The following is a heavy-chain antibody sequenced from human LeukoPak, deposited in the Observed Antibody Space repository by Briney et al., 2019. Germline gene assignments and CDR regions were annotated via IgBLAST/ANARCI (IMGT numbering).Heavy chain of an antibody. CDR2: IHHSGTT. V-gene: IGHV4-38-2*02. CDR3: ARDFKSPTTIFGVVNYYYMDV. D-gene: IGHD3-3*01. Sequence: PSETLSLTCSVSGLSINTGYYWGWIRQSPGKGLELIGYIHHSGTTYYNPSLQSRVTISVDLSKNQFSLRLTSVTAADTAVYYCARDFKSPTTIFGVVNYYYMDVWGKGTTVTVSS. J-gene: IGHJ6*03. CDR1: GLSINTGYY.